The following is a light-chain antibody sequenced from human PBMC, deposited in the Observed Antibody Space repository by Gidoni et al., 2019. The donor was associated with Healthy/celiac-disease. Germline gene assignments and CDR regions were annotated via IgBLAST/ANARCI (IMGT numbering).Light chain of an antibody. CDR2: GAS. J-gene: IGKJ1*01. Sequence: ETVLTQSPGTLSLSPGERATLSCRARQSVSSSYLAWYQPKPGQAPRLLIYGASSRATGIPDRFSGSGSGTDFTLTISRLEPEDFAVYYCQQYGSSPFGQGTKVEIK. CDR1: QSVSSSY. CDR3: QQYGSSP. V-gene: IGKV3-20*01.